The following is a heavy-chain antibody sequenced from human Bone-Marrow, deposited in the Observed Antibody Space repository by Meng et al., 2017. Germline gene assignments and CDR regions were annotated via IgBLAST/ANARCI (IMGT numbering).Heavy chain of an antibody. J-gene: IGHJ4*02. V-gene: IGHV3-15*01. CDR3: SGHVDY. CDR1: GFTFSNAW. CDR2: MKSNVDGGTV. Sequence: ESLKISCAASGFTFSNAWMTWVRQAPGKGLEWIGRMKSNVDGGTVDYAAAEKGRFFISRDDSENTFYLPMNCLKTEDTAVYYCSGHVDYWGQGTLVTVSS.